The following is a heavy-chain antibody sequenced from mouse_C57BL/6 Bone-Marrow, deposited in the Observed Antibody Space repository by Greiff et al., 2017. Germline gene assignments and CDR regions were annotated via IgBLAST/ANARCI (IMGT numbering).Heavy chain of an antibody. D-gene: IGHD2-5*01. Sequence: VQLQQPGAELVKPVASVKMSCKASGYTFTSYWITWVKQRPGQGLEWIGDIYPGSGSTNYNEKFKSKATLPVDTSSSTAYMQLSSLTSEDAAVYYCARPYYSNYWYFDVWGTGTTVTVSS. CDR1: GYTFTSYW. V-gene: IGHV1-55*01. CDR2: IYPGSGST. CDR3: ARPYYSNYWYFDV. J-gene: IGHJ1*03.